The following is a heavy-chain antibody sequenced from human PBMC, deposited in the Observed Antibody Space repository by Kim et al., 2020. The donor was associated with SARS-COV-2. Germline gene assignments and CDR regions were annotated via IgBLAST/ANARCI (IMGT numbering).Heavy chain of an antibody. D-gene: IGHD2-15*01. Sequence: SETLSLTCTVSVRSISSGGYYWSWIRQHPGKGLEWIGYIYYSGSTYYNPSLKSRVTISVDTSKNQFSLKLSSVTAADTAVYYCARGGSGAYNNWGQGTLVTVSS. CDR1: VRSISSGGYY. J-gene: IGHJ4*02. V-gene: IGHV4-31*03. CDR2: IYYSGST. CDR3: ARGGSGAYNN.